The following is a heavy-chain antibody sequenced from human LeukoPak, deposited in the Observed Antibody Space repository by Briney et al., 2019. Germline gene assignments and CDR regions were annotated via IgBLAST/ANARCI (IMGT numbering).Heavy chain of an antibody. CDR3: AREILAAAADY. D-gene: IGHD6-25*01. CDR2: IRGDGSMT. J-gene: IGHJ4*02. Sequence: GGSLRLSCAASEFTFSAYWMHWVRQAPGKGLVWVSRIRGDGSMTNYADSVKGRFTISRDNAKNTLYLQMNSLRLEDTAVYYCAREILAAAADYWGQGTVVTVSS. V-gene: IGHV3-74*01. CDR1: EFTFSAYW.